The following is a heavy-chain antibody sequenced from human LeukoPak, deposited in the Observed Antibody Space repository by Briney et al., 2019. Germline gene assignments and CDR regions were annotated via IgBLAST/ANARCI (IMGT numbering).Heavy chain of an antibody. CDR3: ARLPPSHLGYFDY. CDR2: TYDTGST. J-gene: IGHJ4*02. D-gene: IGHD3-3*02. CDR1: GGSISRNY. Sequence: SETLSLTCSVSGGSISRNYWNWIRQPAGKGPEWIGYTYDTGSTIYTPSLKSRVTISLDTSRNQVSLKLISVTAAGTAVYYCARLPPSHLGYFDYWGQGIPVTLSS. V-gene: IGHV4-59*01.